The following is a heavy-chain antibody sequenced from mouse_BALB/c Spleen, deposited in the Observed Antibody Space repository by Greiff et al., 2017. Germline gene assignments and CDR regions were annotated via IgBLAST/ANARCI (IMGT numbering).Heavy chain of an antibody. J-gene: IGHJ4*01. CDR2: ISSGGSYT. Sequence: EVQLVESGGGLVKPGGSLKLSCAASGFTFSSYTMSWVRQTPEKRLEWVATISSGGSYTYYPDSVKGRFTISRDNAKNTLYLQMSSLKSEDTAMYYCTRDYHYAMDYWGQGTSVTVSS. CDR3: TRDYHYAMDY. V-gene: IGHV5-6-4*01. CDR1: GFTFSSYT.